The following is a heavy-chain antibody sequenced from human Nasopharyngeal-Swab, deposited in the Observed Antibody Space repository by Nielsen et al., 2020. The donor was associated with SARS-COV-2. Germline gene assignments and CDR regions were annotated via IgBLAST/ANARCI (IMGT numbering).Heavy chain of an antibody. D-gene: IGHD6-19*01. Sequence: WIRQPSEKGLEWIGSIYYSGSTYYNPSLKSRVTISVDTSKNQFSLKLSSVTAADTAVYYCARVVAVAGTRRYFDYWGQGTLVTVSS. CDR2: IYYSGST. V-gene: IGHV4-39*01. J-gene: IGHJ4*02. CDR3: ARVVAVAGTRRYFDY.